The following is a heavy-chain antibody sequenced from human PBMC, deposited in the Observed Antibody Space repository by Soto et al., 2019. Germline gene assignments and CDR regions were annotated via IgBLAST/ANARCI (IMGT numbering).Heavy chain of an antibody. CDR2: IYYSGST. J-gene: IGHJ6*02. Sequence: SETLSLTCTVSGGSISSSSYYWGWIRQPPGKGLEWIGSIYYSGSTYYNPSLKSRVTISVDTSKNQFSLKLSSVTAADTAVYYCARLDAAVAGTSYYYYGMDVWGQGTTVTVSS. V-gene: IGHV4-39*01. D-gene: IGHD6-19*01. CDR3: ARLDAAVAGTSYYYYGMDV. CDR1: GGSISSSSYY.